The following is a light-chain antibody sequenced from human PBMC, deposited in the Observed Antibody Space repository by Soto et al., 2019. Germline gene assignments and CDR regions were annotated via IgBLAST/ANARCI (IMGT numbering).Light chain of an antibody. Sequence: DSQMTQSPSSLSAAIGDKVTITCRASQSIKNYLNWYQQKPGAAPKLLIYGASNLESGVPSRFSGSGSGTEFTLSISSLHPEDFATYYCQQGYSTTPITFGQGTRLEIK. CDR1: QSIKNY. J-gene: IGKJ5*01. CDR3: QQGYSTTPIT. CDR2: GAS. V-gene: IGKV1-39*01.